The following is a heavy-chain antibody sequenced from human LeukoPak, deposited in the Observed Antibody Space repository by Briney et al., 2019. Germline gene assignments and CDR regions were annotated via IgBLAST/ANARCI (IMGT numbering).Heavy chain of an antibody. Sequence: GRSLRLSCAASGFTFHDYAMHWVRQAPGKGLWWGSGISWNGGTIDYADSVKGRFTISRDNAKNSLYLQMNSLRPEDMALYYCAKGPTYSSSSLFDYWGQGILVAVSS. CDR3: AKGPTYSSSSLFDY. CDR2: ISWNGGTI. CDR1: GFTFHDYA. J-gene: IGHJ4*02. D-gene: IGHD6-6*01. V-gene: IGHV3-9*03.